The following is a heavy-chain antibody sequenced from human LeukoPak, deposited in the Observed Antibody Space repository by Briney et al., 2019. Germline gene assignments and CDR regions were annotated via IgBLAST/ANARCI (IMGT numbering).Heavy chain of an antibody. D-gene: IGHD1-1*01. Sequence: ASVKVSCKASGYTFSNYGITWVRQAPGQGLEWMGWISAYNGHTNYAQNLQGRVTMTTDTSTSTAYMELRSLRSDDTAVYYCARDPERWYFDLWGRGTLVTVSS. V-gene: IGHV1-18*01. J-gene: IGHJ2*01. CDR2: ISAYNGHT. CDR1: GYTFSNYG. CDR3: ARDPERWYFDL.